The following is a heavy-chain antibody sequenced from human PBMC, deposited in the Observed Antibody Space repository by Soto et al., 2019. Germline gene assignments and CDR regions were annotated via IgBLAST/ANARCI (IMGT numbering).Heavy chain of an antibody. CDR1: GFNFNTYT. V-gene: IGHV3-30-3*01. CDR2: ISPDGSKT. CDR3: ARGLLEVMVPFDN. Sequence: QVQLVESGGGVVQPGRSPRLSCAASGFNFNTYTFNWVRQAPGKGLEWVAMISPDGSKTNYADALKGRFTISRDNSNNKVFLQMNSVKTEDSAIYFCARGLLEVMVPFDNWGQGTLVTVS. D-gene: IGHD2-8*02. J-gene: IGHJ4*02.